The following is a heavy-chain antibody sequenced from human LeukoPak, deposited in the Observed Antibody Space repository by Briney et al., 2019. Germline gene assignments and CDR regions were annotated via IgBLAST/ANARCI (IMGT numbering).Heavy chain of an antibody. CDR2: IWYDGSNK. CDR3: AGARRGYSYGHLDY. CDR1: GFTFSSYG. V-gene: IGHV3-33*01. J-gene: IGHJ4*02. Sequence: GRSLRLSCAASGFTFSSYGMHWVRQAPGRGLEWVAVIWYDGSNKYYADSVKGRFTISRDNSKNTLYLQMNSLRAEDTAVYYCAGARRGYSYGHLDYWDQGTLVTVSS. D-gene: IGHD5-18*01.